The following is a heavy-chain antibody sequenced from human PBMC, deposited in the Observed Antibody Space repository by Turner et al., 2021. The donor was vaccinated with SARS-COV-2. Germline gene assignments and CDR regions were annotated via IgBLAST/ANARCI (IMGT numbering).Heavy chain of an antibody. J-gene: IGHJ6*02. CDR1: GYTFSIYA. D-gene: IGHD2-21*02. CDR3: ARDHWGNVVLVTANHYYYGMDV. Sequence: QVQLVESGGGVVQPRRSLRLSCAASGYTFSIYAMHWVRQAPGKVLEWVAGRSYYGSNKYYADSVKGRFTISRDNTKNTLYLQMNSLIAEDTSVYYCARDHWGNVVLVTANHYYYGMDVWGQGTTVTVSS. CDR2: RSYYGSNK. V-gene: IGHV3-30-3*01.